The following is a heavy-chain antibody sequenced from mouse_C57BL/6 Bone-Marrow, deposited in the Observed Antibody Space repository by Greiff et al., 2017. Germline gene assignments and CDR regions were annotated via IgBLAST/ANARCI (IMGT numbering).Heavy chain of an antibody. CDR2: IYPVSGET. Sequence: QVQLQQSGAELASPGASVTLSCKASGYTFTDHIMNWVKKRPGQGLEWIGRIYPVSGETNYNQKFMGKATCSVDWSSSTVYMVLDSLTTEDPAVYYCEREGETGTLDYWGQGTTLTVSS. CDR3: EREGETGTLDY. V-gene: IGHV1-11*01. J-gene: IGHJ2*01. D-gene: IGHD4-1*01. CDR1: GYTFTDHI.